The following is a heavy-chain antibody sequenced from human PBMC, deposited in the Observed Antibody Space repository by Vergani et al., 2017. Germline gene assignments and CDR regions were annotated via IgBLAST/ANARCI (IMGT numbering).Heavy chain of an antibody. CDR1: GFTFSSYD. D-gene: IGHD3-22*01. J-gene: IGHJ4*02. CDR2: ISGSGGST. Sequence: EVQLVESGGGLVQPGGSLRLSCAASGFTFSSYDMHWVRQATGKGLEWVSAISGSGGSTYYADSVKGRFTISRDNSKNTLYLQMNSLRAEDTAVYYCAIIDSSGWYFDYWGQGTLVTVSS. CDR3: AIIDSSGWYFDY. V-gene: IGHV3-23*04.